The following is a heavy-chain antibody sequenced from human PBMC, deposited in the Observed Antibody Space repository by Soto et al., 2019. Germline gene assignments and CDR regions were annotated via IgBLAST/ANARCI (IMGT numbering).Heavy chain of an antibody. CDR1: GGSISSGGYY. Sequence: SQTLSLTCTVSGGSISSGGYYWSWIRQHPGKGLEWIGYIYYSGSTYYNPSLKSRVTISVDTSKNQFSLKLSSVTAADTAVYYCARVSSGTTVTPRLEWDYYYYMDVWGKGTTVTVSS. CDR2: IYYSGST. V-gene: IGHV4-31*03. J-gene: IGHJ6*03. CDR3: ARVSSGTTVTPRLEWDYYYYMDV. D-gene: IGHD4-17*01.